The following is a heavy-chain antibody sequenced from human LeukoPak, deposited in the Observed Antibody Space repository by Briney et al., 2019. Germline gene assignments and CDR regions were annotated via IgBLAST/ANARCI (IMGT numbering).Heavy chain of an antibody. Sequence: ASVEVSCKASGYSFTSYAMNWVRQAPGQGLEWMGWINTNTGNPTYAQGFTGRCVFSLDTSVSTAYLQISSLKAEDTAVYSCARVAEYSSGWYDPFDYWGQGTLVTVSS. D-gene: IGHD6-19*01. CDR3: ARVAEYSSGWYDPFDY. CDR1: GYSFTSYA. J-gene: IGHJ4*02. V-gene: IGHV7-4-1*02. CDR2: INTNTGNP.